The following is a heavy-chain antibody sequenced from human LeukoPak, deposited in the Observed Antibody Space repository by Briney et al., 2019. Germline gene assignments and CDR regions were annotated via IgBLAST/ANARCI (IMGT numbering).Heavy chain of an antibody. D-gene: IGHD3-22*01. CDR1: GGSISSSSYY. Sequence: SSETLSLTCTVSGGSISSSSYYWGWIRQPPGKGLEWIGSIYYSGRTYYNPSLKSRVTISVDTSKNQFSLKLSSVTAADTAVYYCARSRYYYDSSGYYPGRHGWGDYYYYYYMDVWGKGTTVTVSS. CDR3: ARSRYYYDSSGYYPGRHGWGDYYYYYYMDV. CDR2: IYYSGRT. J-gene: IGHJ6*03. V-gene: IGHV4-39*07.